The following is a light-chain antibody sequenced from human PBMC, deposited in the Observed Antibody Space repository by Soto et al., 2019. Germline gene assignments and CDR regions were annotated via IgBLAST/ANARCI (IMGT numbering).Light chain of an antibody. V-gene: IGLV2-8*01. CDR1: SSDIGGYNY. CDR2: EVS. Sequence: QSALTQPPSASGSPGQSVTISCTGTSSDIGGYNYVSWYQQHPGKAPKLIIYEVSKRPSGVPDRFSGSKSGNTASLTVSGLQAEDEADYYCSSYVVSYSGVFGGGTKLTVL. CDR3: SSYVVSYSGV. J-gene: IGLJ3*02.